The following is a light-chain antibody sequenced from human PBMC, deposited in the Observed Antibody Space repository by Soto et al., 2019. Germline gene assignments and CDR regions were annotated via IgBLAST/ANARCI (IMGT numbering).Light chain of an antibody. CDR1: QTLLHSNGYTH. Sequence: EIAMTQSPLSLAVTPGEPASISCRSSQTLLHSNGYTHLDWYLQKPGQSPQLLIYLGSNRASGVPDRFSGSGSGTDFTLKISRVEAEDVGIFYCMQGLRPMYTFGQGTKLEIK. CDR2: LGS. J-gene: IGKJ2*01. V-gene: IGKV2-28*01. CDR3: MQGLRPMYT.